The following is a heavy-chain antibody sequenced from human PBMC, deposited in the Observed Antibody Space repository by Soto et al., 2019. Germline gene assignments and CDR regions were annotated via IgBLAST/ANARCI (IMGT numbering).Heavy chain of an antibody. CDR2: IFGSGET. CDR1: GASMRNYY. J-gene: IGHJ4*02. CDR3: VREGDYSDNNGYPLFDY. Sequence: QVQLQESGPGLLKPPETLSLTCTVSGASMRNYYWSWIRQPAGKGLEWIGRIFGSGETYYNPSLKRRIILSVDLSKSQFSLELTSVTAADTAVYFCVREGDYSDNNGYPLFDYWGQGTLVTVSP. V-gene: IGHV4-4*07. D-gene: IGHD3-22*01.